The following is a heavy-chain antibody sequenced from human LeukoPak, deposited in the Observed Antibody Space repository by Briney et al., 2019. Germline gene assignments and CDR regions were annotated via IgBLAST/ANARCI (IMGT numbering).Heavy chain of an antibody. V-gene: IGHV3-53*01. CDR2: LYSDGSI. CDR1: GFTVSRNY. Sequence: PGGSLRLSCAASGFTVSRNYMSWVRQAPGKGLEWVSVLYSDGSIYYADSVKGRFTISRDNSKNTLYLQRNRLRAEDTAVYYCARAAYDSSGYTANHDFWGQGTLVTVSS. D-gene: IGHD3-22*01. J-gene: IGHJ4*02. CDR3: ARAAYDSSGYTANHDF.